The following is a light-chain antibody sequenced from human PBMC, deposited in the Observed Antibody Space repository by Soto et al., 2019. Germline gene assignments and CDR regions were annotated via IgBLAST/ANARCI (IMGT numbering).Light chain of an antibody. CDR2: DAS. Sequence: IQMTQSPSTLSASIGDRVTITCRASQSINNRLAWYQQMPGKAPNLLIYDASRLESRVPSTFGGSASETEVTLTISGLQPDEFAPYYCQQFIDGWTFGQGTKVEIK. CDR3: QQFIDGWT. CDR1: QSINNR. J-gene: IGKJ1*01. V-gene: IGKV1-5*01.